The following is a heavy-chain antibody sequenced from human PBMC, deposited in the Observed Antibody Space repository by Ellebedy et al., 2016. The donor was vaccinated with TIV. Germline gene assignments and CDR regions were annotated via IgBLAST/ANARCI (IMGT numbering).Heavy chain of an antibody. CDR3: ARDFGHSGYDLLDY. J-gene: IGHJ4*02. D-gene: IGHD5-12*01. V-gene: IGHV3-7*01. CDR2: IKHDGSEK. Sequence: GESLKISCTDSGFTFSSYWMIWVRQAPEKGLEWVANIKHDGSEKYYVDSVKGRFTISRDNAKNSLYLQMNSLRAEDTAVYYCARDFGHSGYDLLDYWGQGTLVTVSS. CDR1: GFTFSSYW.